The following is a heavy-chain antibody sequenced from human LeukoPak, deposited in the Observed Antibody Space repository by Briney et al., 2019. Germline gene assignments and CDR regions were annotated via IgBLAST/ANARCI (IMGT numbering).Heavy chain of an antibody. Sequence: GGSLRLSCAASGFTFSSYAMSWVRQARGRGVEWVSAISGRGGSTYYADSVKGRFTISRDNSKNTLYLQMNSLRAEDTAVYYCASTPRYDFWSGFYYWGQGTLVTVSS. V-gene: IGHV3-23*01. D-gene: IGHD3-3*01. CDR1: GFTFSSYA. CDR2: ISGRGGST. J-gene: IGHJ4*02. CDR3: ASTPRYDFWSGFYY.